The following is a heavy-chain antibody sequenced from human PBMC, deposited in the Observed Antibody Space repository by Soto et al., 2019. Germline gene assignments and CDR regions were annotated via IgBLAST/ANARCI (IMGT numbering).Heavy chain of an antibody. J-gene: IGHJ5*02. CDR3: ARERYIVVVPAVNWFDP. D-gene: IGHD2-2*01. CDR2: ISSSSSYI. CDR1: GFTFSSYS. V-gene: IGHV3-21*01. Sequence: EVQLVESGGGLVKPGGSLRLSCAASGFTFSSYSMNWVRQAPGKGLEWVSSISSSSSYIYYADSVKGRFTISRDNAKNSLYLQMISLRAEDTAVYYCARERYIVVVPAVNWFDPWGQGSLVTVSS.